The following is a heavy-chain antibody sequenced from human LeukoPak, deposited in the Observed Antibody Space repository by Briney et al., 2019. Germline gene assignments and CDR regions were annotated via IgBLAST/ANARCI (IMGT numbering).Heavy chain of an antibody. V-gene: IGHV4-39*01. CDR2: IYHGGST. D-gene: IGHD3-3*01. CDR3: AGHKYYNFWGSFNWFDP. Sequence: IPSETLSLTCFVSGASITNNNYYWAWLRQPPGKGLEWIGSIYHGGSTSYNPYLKSRVTMSVDTSKSHFTLKLNSVTAADTAVYSCAGHKYYNFWGSFNWFDPWGQGTLVIVS. CDR1: GASITNNNYY. J-gene: IGHJ5*02.